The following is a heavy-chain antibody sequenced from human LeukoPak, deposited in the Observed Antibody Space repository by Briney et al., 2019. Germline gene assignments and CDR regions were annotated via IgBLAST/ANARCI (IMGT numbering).Heavy chain of an antibody. CDR1: GFTFDDYA. Sequence: GRSLRLSCAASGFTFDDYAMHWVRHAPGKGLEWVSVISWNSGSIGYADSVKGRFTISRDNAKNSLYLQMNSLRAEDTALYYCAKDLAAAGLGVDYWGQGTLVTVSS. J-gene: IGHJ4*02. V-gene: IGHV3-9*01. D-gene: IGHD6-13*01. CDR2: ISWNSGSI. CDR3: AKDLAAAGLGVDY.